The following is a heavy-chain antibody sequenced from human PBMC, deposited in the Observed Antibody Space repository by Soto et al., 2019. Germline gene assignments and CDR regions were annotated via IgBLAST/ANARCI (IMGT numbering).Heavy chain of an antibody. CDR2: ISAYNGNT. CDR1: GYTFTSYG. CDR3: ARDWGRDGSGGVARY. Sequence: QVQLVQSGAEVKKPGASVKVSCKASGYTFTSYGISWVRQAPGQGLEWMGWISAYNGNTNYAQKLQGRVTMTTDTSTSTVYMELRSLRSDDTAVYYCARDWGRDGSGGVARYWCQGTLLTVSS. D-gene: IGHD3-10*01. V-gene: IGHV1-18*04. J-gene: IGHJ4*02.